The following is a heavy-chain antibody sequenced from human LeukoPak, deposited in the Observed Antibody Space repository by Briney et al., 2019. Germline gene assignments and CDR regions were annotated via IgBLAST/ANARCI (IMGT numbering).Heavy chain of an antibody. J-gene: IGHJ3*02. D-gene: IGHD2-15*01. CDR3: ARMDAVVVVTAHDVFDI. CDR1: SYSISSAYC. V-gene: IGHV4-38-2*01. CDR2: ICHSGST. Sequence: PSETLSLTCAVSSYSISSAYCWGWIRQPPGKGLEWVGSICHSGSTYYNPSLKSRVTISVDTSKNHFSLRLSSVTAADTAVYYCARMDAVVVVTAHDVFDIWGQGTMVTVSS.